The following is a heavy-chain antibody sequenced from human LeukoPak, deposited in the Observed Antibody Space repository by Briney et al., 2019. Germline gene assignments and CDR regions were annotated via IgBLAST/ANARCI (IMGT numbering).Heavy chain of an antibody. CDR2: ISWNSGSI. V-gene: IGHV3-9*01. CDR1: GFTFDDYA. D-gene: IGHD3-9*01. Sequence: GGSLRLSCAASGFTFDDYAMHWVRQAPGKGLEWVSGISWNSGSIGYADSVKGRFTISRDNAKNSLYLQMNSLRAEDTALYYCAKDIGIAILTGAFDYWGQGTLVTVSS. CDR3: AKDIGIAILTGAFDY. J-gene: IGHJ4*02.